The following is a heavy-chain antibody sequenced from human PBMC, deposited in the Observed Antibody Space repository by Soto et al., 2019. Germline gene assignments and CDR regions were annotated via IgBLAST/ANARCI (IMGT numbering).Heavy chain of an antibody. D-gene: IGHD2-8*01. CDR2: IYYSGST. V-gene: IGHV4-59*01. CDR1: GGSLSSYS. Sequence: PSEALCDTCTGSGGSLSSYSWSGSRQPPEKELEWIGYIYYSGSTNNNPALKSRVTISVDTSKNQFSLKLSSVTAADTAVYYCARDSTYFTIVVCSPGPDPYVMDVWGQGPTGT. J-gene: IGHJ6*02. CDR3: ARDSTYFTIVVCSPGPDPYVMDV.